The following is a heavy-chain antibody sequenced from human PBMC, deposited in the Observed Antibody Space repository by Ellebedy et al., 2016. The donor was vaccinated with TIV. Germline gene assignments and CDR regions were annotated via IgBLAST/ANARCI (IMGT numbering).Heavy chain of an antibody. Sequence: GSLRLSCAVNGGSFSGHSWSWIRQPPGKGLEWIGEVNHRGSTSYNRSLRSRVTISIDTSNYQFSLRLSAVTAAATAVYYCARGHVHDVDLDHWYFDLWGRGTLVTVSS. D-gene: IGHD6-6*01. CDR1: GGSFSGHS. J-gene: IGHJ2*01. CDR2: VNHRGST. V-gene: IGHV4-34*01. CDR3: ARGHVHDVDLDHWYFDL.